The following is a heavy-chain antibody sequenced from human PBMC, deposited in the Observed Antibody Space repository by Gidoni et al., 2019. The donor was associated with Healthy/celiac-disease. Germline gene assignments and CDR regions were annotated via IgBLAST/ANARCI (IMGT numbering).Heavy chain of an antibody. CDR2: IYYSGST. J-gene: IGHJ4*02. V-gene: IGHV4-31*03. CDR3: ARGSYYYDSSGYYPHFDY. CDR1: GGSISSGGYY. D-gene: IGHD3-22*01. Sequence: QVQLQESGPGLVKPSQTLSLSCTVSGGSISSGGYYWSWIRQHPGKGLEWIGYIYYSGSTYYNPSLKSRVTISVDTSKNQFSLKLSSVTAADTAVYYCARGSYYYDSSGYYPHFDYWGQGTLVTVSS.